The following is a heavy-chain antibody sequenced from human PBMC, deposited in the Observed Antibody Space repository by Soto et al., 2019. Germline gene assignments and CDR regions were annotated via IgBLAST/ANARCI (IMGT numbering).Heavy chain of an antibody. J-gene: IGHJ3*01. CDR2: INPGSGAT. CDR1: GYTFTNYY. D-gene: IGHD7-27*01. Sequence: ASVKVSCKASGYTFTNYYMHWVRQAPGQGLEWMGLINPGSGATSYAQKFQGRVTMTTDTSTSTVYMELSSLRSEDTAVYSCASCNWGDAFDLWGQGTMVTVSS. V-gene: IGHV1-46*01. CDR3: ASCNWGDAFDL.